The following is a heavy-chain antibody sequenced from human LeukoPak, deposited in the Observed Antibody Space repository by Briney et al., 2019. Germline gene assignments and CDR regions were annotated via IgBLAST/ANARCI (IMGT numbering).Heavy chain of an antibody. Sequence: PGGSLRLSCAASGFTSSAYYMTWIRQAPGKGLEWVSSISSSSSYIYYADSVKGRFTISRDNAKNSLYLQMNSLRAEDTAVYYCAREIGPHYYDSTPDAFDIWGQGTMVTVSS. J-gene: IGHJ3*02. D-gene: IGHD3-22*01. CDR2: ISSSSSYI. V-gene: IGHV3-11*06. CDR3: AREIGPHYYDSTPDAFDI. CDR1: GFTSSAYY.